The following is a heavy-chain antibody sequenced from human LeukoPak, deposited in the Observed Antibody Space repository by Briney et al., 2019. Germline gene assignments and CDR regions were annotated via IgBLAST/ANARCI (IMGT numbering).Heavy chain of an antibody. CDR2: ISYDGNNK. D-gene: IGHD5-18*01. J-gene: IGHJ3*02. CDR1: GFTFSNYA. Sequence: GGSLRLSCAASGFTFSNYAMHWVRQAPGKGLEWVAVISYDGNNKYYADSVKGRFIISRDNSKNTLYLQMNSLRPEDTTVYYCARDPEGGFSYGRGAFDIWGQGTMVTVSS. CDR3: ARDPEGGFSYGRGAFDI. V-gene: IGHV3-30-3*01.